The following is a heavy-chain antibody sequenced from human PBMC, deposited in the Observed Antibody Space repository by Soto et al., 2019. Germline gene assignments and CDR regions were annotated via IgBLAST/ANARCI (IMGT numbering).Heavy chain of an antibody. CDR2: IYYSGST. D-gene: IGHD3-10*01. V-gene: IGHV4-31*03. Sequence: QVQLQESGPGLVKPSQTLSLTCTVSGGSISSGGYYWSWIRQHPGKGLEWIGYIYYSGSTSYNPSLKSRVTISIDTSKNQCSLKLSSVSAADTAVYYCARDGGYGSGSYRFDYWGQGTLVTVSS. CDR3: ARDGGYGSGSYRFDY. J-gene: IGHJ4*02. CDR1: GGSISSGGYY.